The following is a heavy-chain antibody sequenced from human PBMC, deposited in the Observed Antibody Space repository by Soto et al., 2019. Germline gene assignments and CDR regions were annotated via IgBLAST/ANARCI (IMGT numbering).Heavy chain of an antibody. J-gene: IGHJ4*02. Sequence: QVQLQESGPGLVKPSETLSLTCSVSGGSISSYYWGWIRQPPGKGLEWIGYISYTGSTDYSPSLKSRVTISVYTSKNQFSLKVRSVTAADTDIYFCARHYPIGNNWNYFDYWGRGTLVTVSS. D-gene: IGHD1-1*01. V-gene: IGHV4-59*08. CDR2: ISYTGST. CDR1: GGSISSYY. CDR3: ARHYPIGNNWNYFDY.